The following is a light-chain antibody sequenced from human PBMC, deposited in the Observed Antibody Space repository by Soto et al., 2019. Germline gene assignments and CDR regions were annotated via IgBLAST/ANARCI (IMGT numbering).Light chain of an antibody. CDR3: TSYPGSNICV. V-gene: IGLV2-8*01. CDR2: EVS. CDR1: SSDVGAYNY. Sequence: QSALTQPPSASGSPGQSVTISCTGTSSDVGAYNYVSWYQQYPGKAPKLMIYEVSKRPSGVPDRFSGSKSGKTASLTVSGLQSEDGAEYQGTSYPGSNICVLRGGTKVTVL. J-gene: IGLJ3*02.